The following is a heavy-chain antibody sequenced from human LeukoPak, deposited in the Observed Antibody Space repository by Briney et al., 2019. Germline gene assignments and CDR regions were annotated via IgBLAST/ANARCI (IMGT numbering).Heavy chain of an antibody. V-gene: IGHV4-39*07. J-gene: IGHJ4*02. CDR1: GGSISSSSYY. Sequence: SETLSLTCTVSGGSISSSSYYWGWIRQPPGKGLEWIGSIYYSGSTYYNPSLKSRVTISVDTSKNQFSLKLSSVTAADTAVYYCARHREGQVGATTSFLDSWGQGTLVTVSS. D-gene: IGHD1-26*01. CDR3: ARHREGQVGATTSFLDS. CDR2: IYYSGST.